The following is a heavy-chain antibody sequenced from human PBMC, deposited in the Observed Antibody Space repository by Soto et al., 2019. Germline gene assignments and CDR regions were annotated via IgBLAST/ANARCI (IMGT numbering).Heavy chain of an antibody. Sequence: ASVKVSCKASGYTFINYGISWVRLAPGQGPEWMGWISAYNANTNYAQQLQGRVTMTTDTSTSTAYMELRSLRSEDTAVYYCELAAAGEIPFDYWGQGTLVTVSS. D-gene: IGHD6-13*01. V-gene: IGHV1-18*01. CDR3: ELAAAGEIPFDY. CDR1: GYTFINYG. CDR2: ISAYNANT. J-gene: IGHJ4*02.